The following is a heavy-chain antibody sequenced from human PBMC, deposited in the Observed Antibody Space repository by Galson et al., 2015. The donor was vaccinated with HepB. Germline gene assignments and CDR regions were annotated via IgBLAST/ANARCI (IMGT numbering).Heavy chain of an antibody. CDR1: GFTFSDYY. J-gene: IGHJ4*02. CDR3: ARVADSDYGDHAHFDS. D-gene: IGHD4-17*01. V-gene: IGHV3-11*06. Sequence: RLSCAASGFTFSDYYMSWIRQAPGKGLEWLSYISSSTIYTNYADSVKGRFTISRGNVKNSMYLQMNSLRAEDTAVYYCARVADSDYGDHAHFDSWGLGTLVTVSS. CDR2: ISSSTIYT.